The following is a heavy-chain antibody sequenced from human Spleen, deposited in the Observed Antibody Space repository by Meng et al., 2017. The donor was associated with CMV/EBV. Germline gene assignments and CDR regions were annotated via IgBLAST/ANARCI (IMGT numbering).Heavy chain of an antibody. J-gene: IGHJ5*02. D-gene: IGHD2-15*01. V-gene: IGHV1-69*08. CDR3: AGLKGYCDTASCDRDWFDP. Sequence: TFSRHIVSWRRQAPGQWLEWLGRIIPILGTTNYAQNFQGRITITADESRSTAYMELSSLRSEDTAVYFCAGLKGYCDTASCDRDWFDPWGQGTLVTVSS. CDR2: IIPILGTT. CDR1: TFSRHI.